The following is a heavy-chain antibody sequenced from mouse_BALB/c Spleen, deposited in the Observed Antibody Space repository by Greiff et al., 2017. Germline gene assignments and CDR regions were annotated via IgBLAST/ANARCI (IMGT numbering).Heavy chain of an antibody. D-gene: IGHD2-1*01. CDR3: ARGSGNPFAD. CDR1: GYTFTSYW. V-gene: IGHV1-7*01. CDR2: INPSTGYT. J-gene: IGHJ3*01. Sequence: QVQLQQSGAELAKPGASVKMSCKASGYTFTSYWMHWVKQRPGQGLEWIGYINPSTGYTEYNQKFKDKATLTADKSSSTAYMQLSSLTSEDSAVYYCARGSGNPFADWGQGTLVTVSA.